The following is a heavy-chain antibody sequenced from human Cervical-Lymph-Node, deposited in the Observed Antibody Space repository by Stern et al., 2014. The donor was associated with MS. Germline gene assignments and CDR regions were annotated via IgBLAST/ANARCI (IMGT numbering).Heavy chain of an antibody. V-gene: IGHV3-7*01. Sequence: EVQLVDSGGGLVQPGGSLRLSCAASGFTFSSYWMSWVRQAPGKGLEWVANIKRDGSEKYYVDSVKGRFTISRDNAKSSLYLQMNSLRAEDTGVYYCARDAPNAGYCSGGSCYSRPDYWGQGTLVTVSS. CDR2: IKRDGSEK. J-gene: IGHJ4*02. CDR1: GFTFSSYW. D-gene: IGHD2-15*01. CDR3: ARDAPNAGYCSGGSCYSRPDY.